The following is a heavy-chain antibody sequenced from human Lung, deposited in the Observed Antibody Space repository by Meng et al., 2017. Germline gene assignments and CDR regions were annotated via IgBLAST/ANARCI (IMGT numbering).Heavy chain of an antibody. Sequence: QVQLKESGPGLVKPSQTLSLTCTVPGGSISSSNYYWSWIRQPPGKGLEWSGHIYNSGSTYYNPSLKSRITISVDTSKNQFSLKLSSVTAADTAVYYCARGQKGYFDLWGRGTLVTVSS. J-gene: IGHJ2*01. CDR2: IYNSGST. CDR3: ARGQKGYFDL. V-gene: IGHV4-30-4*01. CDR1: GGSISSSNYY.